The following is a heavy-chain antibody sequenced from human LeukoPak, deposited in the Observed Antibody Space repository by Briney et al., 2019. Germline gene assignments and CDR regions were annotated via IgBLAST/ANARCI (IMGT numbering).Heavy chain of an antibody. CDR1: GYTFTSYD. Sequence: ASVKVSRKASGYTFTSYDINWVRQAPGQGLEWMGGIIPIFGTANYAQKFQGRVTITADKSTSTAYMELSSLRSEDTAVYYCATSNSKLDYWGQGTLVTVSS. J-gene: IGHJ4*02. CDR2: IIPIFGTA. V-gene: IGHV1-69*06. D-gene: IGHD4-11*01. CDR3: ATSNSKLDY.